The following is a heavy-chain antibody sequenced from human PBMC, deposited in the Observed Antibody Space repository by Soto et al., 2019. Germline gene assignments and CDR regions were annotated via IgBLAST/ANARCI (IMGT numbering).Heavy chain of an antibody. V-gene: IGHV1-69*13. CDR1: GGTFSSYA. D-gene: IGHD5-12*01. CDR2: IIPIFGTA. Sequence: GASVKVSCKASGGTFSSYAISWVRQAPGQGLEWMGGIIPIFGTANYAQKIQGRVTITADESTSTAYMELSSLRSEDTAVYYCATRRDGYTADFVYWGQGTLVTVSS. J-gene: IGHJ4*02. CDR3: ATRRDGYTADFVY.